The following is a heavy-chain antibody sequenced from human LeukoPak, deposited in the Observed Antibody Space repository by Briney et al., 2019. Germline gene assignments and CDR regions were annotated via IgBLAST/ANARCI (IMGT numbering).Heavy chain of an antibody. D-gene: IGHD6-19*01. V-gene: IGHV1-46*01. CDR3: AREIIAVALYYGMDV. CDR1: GYTFTSYY. Sequence: ASVKVSCKASGYTFTSYYMHWVRQAPGQGLEWMGIINPSGGSTSYAQKFQGRVTITRDMSTSTVYMELSSLRSEDTAVYYCAREIIAVALYYGMDVWGQGTTVTVSS. J-gene: IGHJ6*02. CDR2: INPSGGST.